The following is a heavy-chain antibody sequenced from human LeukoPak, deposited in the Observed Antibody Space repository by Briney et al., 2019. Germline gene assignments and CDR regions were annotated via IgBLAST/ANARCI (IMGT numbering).Heavy chain of an antibody. D-gene: IGHD3-16*01. Sequence: SETLSLTCTVSGGSISSDSFYWSWIRQPPGKGLEWIGYIHHSGSTYYNPPLESRVTISVDRSKNQFSLKLSSVTAADTAVYYCARFSGGSYFDYWGQGTLVTVSS. V-gene: IGHV4-30-2*01. CDR2: IHHSGST. J-gene: IGHJ4*02. CDR3: ARFSGGSYFDY. CDR1: GGSISSDSFY.